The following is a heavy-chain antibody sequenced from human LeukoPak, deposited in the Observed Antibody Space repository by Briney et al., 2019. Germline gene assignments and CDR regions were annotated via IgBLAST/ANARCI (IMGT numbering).Heavy chain of an antibody. D-gene: IGHD3-22*01. CDR1: GFTVSSNY. Sequence: PGGSLRLFCAASGFTVSSNYMSWVRQAPGKGLEWVSVIYSGGSTYYADSVKGRFTISRDNSKNTLYLQMNSLRAEDTAVYYCARVSYDGSVNSFASGGQGPLVTVSS. CDR3: ARVSYDGSVNSFAS. J-gene: IGHJ4*02. CDR2: IYSGGST. V-gene: IGHV3-53*01.